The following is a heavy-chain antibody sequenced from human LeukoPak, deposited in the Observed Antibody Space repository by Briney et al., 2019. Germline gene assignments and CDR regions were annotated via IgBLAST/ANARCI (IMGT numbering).Heavy chain of an antibody. J-gene: IGHJ3*02. V-gene: IGHV1-18*01. D-gene: IGHD6-19*01. Sequence: ASVKVSCKASGYTFTSYGISWVRQALGQGLEWMGWISAYNGNTNYAQKLQGRVTMTTDTSTSTAYMELRSLRSDDTAVYYCASLYSSGWYGAFDIWGQGTMVTVSS. CDR3: ASLYSSGWYGAFDI. CDR2: ISAYNGNT. CDR1: GYTFTSYG.